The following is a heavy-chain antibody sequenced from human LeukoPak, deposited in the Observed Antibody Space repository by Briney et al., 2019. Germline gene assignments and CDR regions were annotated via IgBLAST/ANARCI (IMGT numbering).Heavy chain of an antibody. CDR2: INSDGSST. CDR3: AGGWDYFDY. CDR1: GFTFSSYW. Sequence: PGGSLRLSCTASGFTFSSYWMHWVRRAPGKGLVWVSRINSDGSSTSYADSVKGRFTISRDNAKNTLYLQMNSLRAEDTAVYYCAGGWDYFDYWGQGTLVTVSS. D-gene: IGHD1-26*01. V-gene: IGHV3-74*01. J-gene: IGHJ4*02.